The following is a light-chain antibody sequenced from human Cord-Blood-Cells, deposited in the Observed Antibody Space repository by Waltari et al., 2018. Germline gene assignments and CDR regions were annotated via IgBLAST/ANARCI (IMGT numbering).Light chain of an antibody. CDR1: QSVSSSY. V-gene: IGKV3-20*01. Sequence: EIVLTQSPGTLSLSPRERATPTCRASQSVSSSYLAWYQQKPGQAPRLLIYGASSRATGIPDRCSGSESETDFTLTISRLEPEDSAVYYCQPYVSSPRTFGGGTKVEIK. CDR3: QPYVSSPRT. J-gene: IGKJ4*01. CDR2: GAS.